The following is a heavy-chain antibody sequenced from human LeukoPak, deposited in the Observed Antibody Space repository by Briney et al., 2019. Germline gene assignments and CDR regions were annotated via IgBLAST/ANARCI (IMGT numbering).Heavy chain of an antibody. V-gene: IGHV4-39*07. D-gene: IGHD5-12*01. CDR1: GGSISSGSYY. J-gene: IGHJ4*02. Sequence: SETLSLTCTVSGGSISSGSYYWSWIRQPPGKGLEWIGEINHSGSTNYNPSLKSRVTISVDTSKNQFSLKLSSVTAADTAVYYCAREGYGKPIDYWGQGTLVTVSS. CDR2: INHSGST. CDR3: AREGYGKPIDY.